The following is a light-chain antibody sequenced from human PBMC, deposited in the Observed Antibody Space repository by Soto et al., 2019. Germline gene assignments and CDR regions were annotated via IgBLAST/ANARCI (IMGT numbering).Light chain of an antibody. V-gene: IGLV2-14*01. CDR3: SSYTSSRTLDV. CDR1: SSDVGGYNY. CDR2: DVS. J-gene: IGLJ1*01. Sequence: QSALTQPASVSGSPGQSITISCTGTSSDVGGYNYVSWYQQRPGKAPKLMIYDVSNRPSGVSNRFSGSKSGNTASLTISGLQAEDEADYYCSSYTSSRTLDVFGTGTKLTVL.